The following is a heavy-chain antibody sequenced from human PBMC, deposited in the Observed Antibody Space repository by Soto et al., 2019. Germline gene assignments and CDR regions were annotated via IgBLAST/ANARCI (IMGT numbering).Heavy chain of an antibody. J-gene: IGHJ4*02. Sequence: QVQLVQSGAGVKKPGASVKVSCMASGYTFTRYYMHWVRQAPGQGLEWMGMVNPSGSSTSYAQRFQGRVTMTRDTSTTTLYMELSSLRSEDTAVYFCARGLIVGATDFDYWGQGTLVTVSS. CDR2: VNPSGSST. D-gene: IGHD1-26*01. CDR3: ARGLIVGATDFDY. V-gene: IGHV1-46*01. CDR1: GYTFTRYY.